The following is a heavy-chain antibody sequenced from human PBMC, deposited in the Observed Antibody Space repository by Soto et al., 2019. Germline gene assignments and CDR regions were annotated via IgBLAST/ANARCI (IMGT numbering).Heavy chain of an antibody. D-gene: IGHD2-2*02. V-gene: IGHV1-2*04. CDR2: INPNSGGT. CDR1: GYTFTGYY. CDR3: ARGMGIVVVPATILDDWFDP. Sequence: ASVKVSCKASGYTFTGYYMHWVRQAPGQGLEWMGWINPNSGGTNYAQKFQGWVTMTRDTSISTAYMELSRLRSDDTAVYYCARGMGIVVVPATILDDWFDPWGQGTLVTVSS. J-gene: IGHJ5*02.